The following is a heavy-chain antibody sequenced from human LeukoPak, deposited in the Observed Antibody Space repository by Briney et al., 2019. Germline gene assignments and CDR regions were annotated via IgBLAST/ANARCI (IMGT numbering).Heavy chain of an antibody. CDR2: MNPNSGNT. J-gene: IGHJ3*02. D-gene: IGHD3-16*02. CDR3: ARGQSDYVWGSYRDDAFDI. Sequence: ASVKVSCKASGYTFTSYDINWVRQATGQGLEWMGWMNPNSGNTGYAQKFQGRVTITGNTSISTAYMELSSLRSEDTAVYYCARGQSDYVWGSYRDDAFDIWGQGTMVTVSS. V-gene: IGHV1-8*03. CDR1: GYTFTSYD.